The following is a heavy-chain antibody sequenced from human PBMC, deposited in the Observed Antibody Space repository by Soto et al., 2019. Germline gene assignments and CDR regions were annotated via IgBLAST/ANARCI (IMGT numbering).Heavy chain of an antibody. J-gene: IGHJ4*02. Sequence: QVHLVQSGAEVKKPGASVKVSCKASGYSFTANSMHWVRQAPGQGLEWLGWINPNNGGTNYARKFHGWVTTTRDTSISKAYMDLTRLRSDVTAVDYCAIQRSGVVYWGQGTLVTVPS. D-gene: IGHD2-15*01. CDR3: AIQRSGVVY. V-gene: IGHV1-2*04. CDR1: GYSFTANS. CDR2: INPNNGGT.